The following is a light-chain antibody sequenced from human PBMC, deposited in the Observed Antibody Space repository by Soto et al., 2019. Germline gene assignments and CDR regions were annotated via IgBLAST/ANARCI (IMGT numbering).Light chain of an antibody. J-gene: IGKJ1*01. CDR3: KQYNSYPRT. Sequence: DIQMTQSPSTLSASVGDRVTITCRASQSISSWLAWYQQKPGKAPKLQIYKASSLESGDQSRFSGSGSGTEFTLHIRSLQPDDFASYYCKQYNSYPRTFGQGTKVEIK. CDR2: KAS. CDR1: QSISSW. V-gene: IGKV1-5*03.